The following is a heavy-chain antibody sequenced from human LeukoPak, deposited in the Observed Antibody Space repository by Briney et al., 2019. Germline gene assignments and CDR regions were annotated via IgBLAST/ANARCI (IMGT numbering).Heavy chain of an antibody. V-gene: IGHV3-23*01. CDR3: AKDRASSGYYY. Sequence: GRSLRLSCAASGFTFSSYGMSWVRQAPGKGLEWVSAISGSGGSTYYADSVKGRFTISRDNSKNTLYLQMNSLRAEDTAVYYCAKDRASSGYYYWGQGTLVTVSS. CDR1: GFTFSSYG. D-gene: IGHD3-22*01. J-gene: IGHJ4*02. CDR2: ISGSGGST.